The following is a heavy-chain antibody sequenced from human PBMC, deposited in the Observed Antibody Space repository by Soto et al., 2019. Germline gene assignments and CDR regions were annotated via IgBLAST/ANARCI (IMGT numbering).Heavy chain of an antibody. CDR2: FNAGNGNT. D-gene: IGHD1-1*01. V-gene: IGHV1-3*01. CDR3: ASLGGEVRVSHYNAMDL. Sequence: ASVKVSCKASGYTFTSYAMHWVRHAPGQRLEWMGWFNAGNGNTKYSQKFQGRVTITRDTSASTAYMELSSMRSEDTAVYYCASLGGEVRVSHYNAMDLCGQGNMVTGS. J-gene: IGHJ6*01. CDR1: GYTFTSYA.